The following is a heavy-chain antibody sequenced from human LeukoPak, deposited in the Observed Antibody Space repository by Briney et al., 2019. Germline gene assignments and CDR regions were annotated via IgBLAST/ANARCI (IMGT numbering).Heavy chain of an antibody. CDR1: GYTFTSYD. D-gene: IGHD3-10*01. J-gene: IGHJ5*02. CDR3: ARGPPTSYGSGSYYNEHWFDP. Sequence: ASVKVSCKASGYTFTSYDINWVRQATGQGLEWMGWMNPNSGNTGYAQKFQGRVTMTRNTSISTAYMELSSLRSEDTAVYYCARGPPTSYGSGSYYNEHWFDPWGQGTLVTVSS. CDR2: MNPNSGNT. V-gene: IGHV1-8*01.